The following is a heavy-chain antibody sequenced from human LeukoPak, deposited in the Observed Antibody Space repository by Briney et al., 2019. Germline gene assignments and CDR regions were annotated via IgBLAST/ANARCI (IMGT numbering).Heavy chain of an antibody. V-gene: IGHV3-23*01. CDR3: AKDSHYYGSGIPDH. CDR1: GFTFSSYA. CDR2: ISGSGSST. J-gene: IGHJ4*02. D-gene: IGHD3-10*01. Sequence: GGSLRLSCAASGFTFSSYAMSWVRQALGKGLEWVSAISGSGSSTYYADSVKGRFTISRDNSKNTLYLQMNSLRAEDTAVYYCAKDSHYYGSGIPDHWGQGTLVTVSS.